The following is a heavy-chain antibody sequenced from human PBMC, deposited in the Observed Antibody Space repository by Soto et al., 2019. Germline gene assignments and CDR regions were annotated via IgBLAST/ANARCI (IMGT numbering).Heavy chain of an antibody. V-gene: IGHV3-23*01. D-gene: IGHD3-3*01. CDR3: AKSFFGYDFWSGSRMDPRREYYFDY. CDR2: ISGSGGST. CDR1: GFTFSSYA. Sequence: GGSLRLSCAASGFTFSSYAMSWVRQAPGKGLEWVSAISGSGGSTYYADSVKGRFTISRDNSKNTLYLQMNSLRAEDTAVYYCAKSFFGYDFWSGSRMDPRREYYFDYWGQGTLVTVSS. J-gene: IGHJ4*02.